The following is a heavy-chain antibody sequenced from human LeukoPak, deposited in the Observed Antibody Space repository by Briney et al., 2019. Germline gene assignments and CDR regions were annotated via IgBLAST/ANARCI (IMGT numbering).Heavy chain of an antibody. Sequence: GESLSIPSKGSGYTFTSYWISWVRQMPGKGLEWMGRIDPSDSYTNYSPSFQGHVTISADKSISTAYLQWSSLKASDTAMYYCARLPIVYYDRRGYSFDYWGQG. CDR1: GYTFTSYW. D-gene: IGHD3-22*01. CDR2: IDPSDSYT. V-gene: IGHV5-10-1*01. J-gene: IGHJ4*01. CDR3: ARLPIVYYDRRGYSFDY.